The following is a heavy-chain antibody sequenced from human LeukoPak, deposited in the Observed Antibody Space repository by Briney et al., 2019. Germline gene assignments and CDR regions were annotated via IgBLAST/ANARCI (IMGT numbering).Heavy chain of an antibody. CDR1: GYSISSGDD. V-gene: IGHV4-38-2*02. D-gene: IGHD1-26*01. Sequence: SETLSLTCTVSGYSISSGDDWGWIRQPPGKGLEWIASIHHSGTTYYTPSLKSRVRISLDPSKNQLSLSLRSVTAADTAVYYCARGWSMLRGGDWFDPWGQGTLVTVSS. J-gene: IGHJ5*02. CDR3: ARGWSMLRGGDWFDP. CDR2: IHHSGTT.